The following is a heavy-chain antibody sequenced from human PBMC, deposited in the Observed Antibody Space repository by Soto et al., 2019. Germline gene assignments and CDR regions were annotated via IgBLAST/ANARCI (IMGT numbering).Heavy chain of an antibody. CDR2: ISAYNGNT. CDR1: GYTFTNFG. Sequence: QVQLVQSGAEVKKPGASVKVSCKTSGYTFTNFGLSWVRQAPGQGLEWIGWISAYNGNTKYAQNFQGRVTMTTDTSTSTGDMELRSLRSADTSVYYCARGGTPIDFRGQGTLVTVSS. D-gene: IGHD3-16*01. CDR3: ARGGTPIDF. V-gene: IGHV1-18*01. J-gene: IGHJ4*02.